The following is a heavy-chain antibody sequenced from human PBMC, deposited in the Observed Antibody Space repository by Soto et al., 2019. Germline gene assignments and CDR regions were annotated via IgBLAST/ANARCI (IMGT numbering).Heavy chain of an antibody. CDR1: GFTFSSYG. CDR2: IWYDGRNT. CDR3: ARDREGDIAREYCGY. Sequence: QVQLVESGGGVVQPGKSLRLSCAASGFTFSSYGMHWVRQAPGKGLEWVAVIWYDGRNTNYADSVKGRFTISRDNSKNTLYLQMNSRRGEDTAVYYCARDREGDIAREYCGYWGQGTRVTVSS. D-gene: IGHD5-12*01. J-gene: IGHJ4*02. V-gene: IGHV3-33*01.